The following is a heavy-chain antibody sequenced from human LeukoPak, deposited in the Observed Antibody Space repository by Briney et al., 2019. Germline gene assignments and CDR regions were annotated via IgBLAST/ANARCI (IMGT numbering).Heavy chain of an antibody. CDR2: ISWNSGSI. CDR3: AKGPNYDILTGYLDY. J-gene: IGHJ4*02. CDR1: GFTFDDYA. Sequence: GGSLRLSRAASGFTFDDYAMHWVRQAPGKGLEWVSGISWNSGSIGYADSVKGRFTISRDNAKNSLYLQMNSLRAEDTALYYCAKGPNYDILTGYLDYWGQGTLVTVSS. V-gene: IGHV3-9*01. D-gene: IGHD3-9*01.